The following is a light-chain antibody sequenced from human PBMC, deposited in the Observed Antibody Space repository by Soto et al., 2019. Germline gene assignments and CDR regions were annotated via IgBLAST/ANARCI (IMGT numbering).Light chain of an antibody. Sequence: DIVLTQSPATLSLSPGERATLSCRASQSVSRDFAWYQQKPGQAPRLLIYDASNRATGIPARFSGSGSGTDFTLTINCLPPEDFAVYYCQHRHNFGPGTKVDFK. V-gene: IGKV3-11*01. J-gene: IGKJ3*01. CDR1: QSVSRD. CDR2: DAS. CDR3: QHRHN.